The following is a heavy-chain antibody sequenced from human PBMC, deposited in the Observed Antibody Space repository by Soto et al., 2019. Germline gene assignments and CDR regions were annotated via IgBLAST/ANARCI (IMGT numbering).Heavy chain of an antibody. J-gene: IGHJ4*02. CDR1: GYTFTSYG. Sequence: GASVKVSCKASGYTFTSYGISWVRQAPGQGLEWMGWISAYNGNTNYAQKLQGRVTMTTDTSTSTAYMELRSLRSDDTAVYYCAREEGAVYGDYVPFDYWGQGTLVTVSS. V-gene: IGHV1-18*01. CDR2: ISAYNGNT. CDR3: AREEGAVYGDYVPFDY. D-gene: IGHD4-17*01.